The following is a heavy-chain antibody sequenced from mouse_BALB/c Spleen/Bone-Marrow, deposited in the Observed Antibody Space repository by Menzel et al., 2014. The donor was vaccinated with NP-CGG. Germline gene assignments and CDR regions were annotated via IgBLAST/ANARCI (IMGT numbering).Heavy chain of an antibody. CDR1: GFNIKDTY. CDR3: ARYRLGTYFDY. J-gene: IGHJ2*01. CDR2: TDPANGNT. Sequence: EVKLMESGAELVKPGASVKLSCTASGFNIKDTYMHWVKQRPGQGLEWIGRTDPANGNTKYDPKFQGKATITADTSSNTAYLQLSSLTSEDTAVYYCARYRLGTYFDYWGQGTTLTVSS. D-gene: IGHD2-14*01. V-gene: IGHV14-3*02.